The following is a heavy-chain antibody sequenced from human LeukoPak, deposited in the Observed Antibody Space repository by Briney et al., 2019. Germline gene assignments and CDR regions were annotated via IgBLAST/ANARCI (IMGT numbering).Heavy chain of an antibody. J-gene: IGHJ4*02. CDR2: INAGNGNT. V-gene: IGHV1-3*01. CDR3: ASGDNVAAVPLFDY. Sequence: ASVKVSCKASGYTFTSYAMHWVRQAPGQRLEWMGWINAGNGNTKYSQKFQDRVTITRDTSASTAYMELSSLKSEDTAVYYCASGDNVAAVPLFDYWGQGTLVTVSS. CDR1: GYTFTSYA. D-gene: IGHD6-13*01.